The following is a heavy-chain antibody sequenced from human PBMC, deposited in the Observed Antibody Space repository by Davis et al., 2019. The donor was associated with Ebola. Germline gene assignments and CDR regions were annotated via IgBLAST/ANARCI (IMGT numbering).Heavy chain of an antibody. D-gene: IGHD2-8*01. Sequence: GGSLRLSCAASGFTFDDYAMHWVRQAPGKGLEWVSGISWNSGSIGYADSVKGRFTISRDNAKNSLYLQMNSLRAEDTALYYCAKMAGLYYETVPLGMDVWGKGTTVTVSS. CDR1: GFTFDDYA. J-gene: IGHJ6*04. CDR2: ISWNSGSI. V-gene: IGHV3-9*01. CDR3: AKMAGLYYETVPLGMDV.